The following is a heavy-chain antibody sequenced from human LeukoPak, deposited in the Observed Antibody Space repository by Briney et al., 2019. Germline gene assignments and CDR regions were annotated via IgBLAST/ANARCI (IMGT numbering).Heavy chain of an antibody. D-gene: IGHD1-26*01. CDR1: GGSISSGGCN. Sequence: PSETLPLTCTVSGGSISSGGCNWSWIRQHPGKGLEWIGYIYYSGNTYYNPSLKSRVTISVDTSKNQFSLKLSSVTAADTAVYYCAREVGSTPDYWGQGTLVTVSS. CDR2: IYYSGNT. V-gene: IGHV4-31*03. J-gene: IGHJ4*02. CDR3: AREVGSTPDY.